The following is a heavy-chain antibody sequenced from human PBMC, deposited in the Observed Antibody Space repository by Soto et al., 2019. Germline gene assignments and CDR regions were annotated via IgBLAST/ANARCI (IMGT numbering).Heavy chain of an antibody. CDR2: INPDNGVP. Sequence: GASLKDSCKASGYTFTGYYVNWARQSPGQGHEWMGWINPDNGVPNYAQKFQGRVTLSRDTSINTAYMELSRLTSDDTAMYYCARTDYLFSNLSYYFDYWVQGTLVTVS. V-gene: IGHV1-2*02. J-gene: IGHJ4*02. D-gene: IGHD3-16*01. CDR3: ARTDYLFSNLSYYFDY. CDR1: GYTFTGYY.